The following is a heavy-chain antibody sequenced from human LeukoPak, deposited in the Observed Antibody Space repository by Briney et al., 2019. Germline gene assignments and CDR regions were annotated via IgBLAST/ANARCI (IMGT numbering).Heavy chain of an antibody. Sequence: GGSLRLSCTVSGFTVSSNSMNWVRQAPGKGLEWVSGINWNGGSTGYADSVKGRFTISRDNAKNSLYLQMNSLRAEDTALYYCARELVMTTVTTSYFDYWGQGTLVTVSS. J-gene: IGHJ4*02. D-gene: IGHD4-17*01. CDR3: ARELVMTTVTTSYFDY. CDR2: INWNGGST. V-gene: IGHV3-20*04. CDR1: GFTVSSNS.